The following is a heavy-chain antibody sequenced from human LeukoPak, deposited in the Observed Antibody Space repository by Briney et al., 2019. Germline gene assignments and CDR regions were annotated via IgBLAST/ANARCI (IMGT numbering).Heavy chain of an antibody. D-gene: IGHD3-9*01. CDR1: GFTFSSYS. J-gene: IGHJ4*02. V-gene: IGHV3-21*01. CDR2: ISSSSSYI. Sequence: GGSLRLSCAASGFTFSSYSMNWVRQAPGKGLEWVSSISSSSSYIYYADSVKGRFTISRDNAKNSMYLQMNSLRAEDTAVYYCARDYQVYYDILTGPRYFDYWGQGTLVTVSS. CDR3: ARDYQVYYDILTGPRYFDY.